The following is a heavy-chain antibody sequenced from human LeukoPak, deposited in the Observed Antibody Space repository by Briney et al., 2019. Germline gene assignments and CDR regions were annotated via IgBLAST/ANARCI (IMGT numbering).Heavy chain of an antibody. D-gene: IGHD6-19*01. Sequence: KPSETLSLTCTVSGGSISSGSYYWSWIRQPAGKGLEWIGRIYTSGSTNYNPSLKSRVTISVDTSKNQFSLKLSSVTAADTAVYYCATQWPDYFDYWGQGTLVTVSS. V-gene: IGHV4-61*02. CDR2: IYTSGST. CDR3: ATQWPDYFDY. CDR1: GGSISSGSYY. J-gene: IGHJ4*02.